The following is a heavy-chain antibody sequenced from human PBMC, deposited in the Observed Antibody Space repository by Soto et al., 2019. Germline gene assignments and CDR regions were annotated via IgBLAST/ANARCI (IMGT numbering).Heavy chain of an antibody. V-gene: IGHV4-31*03. Sequence: SETLSLTCTVSGGSISSGGYYWSWIRQHPGKGLEWIGYIYYSGSTYYNPSLKSRVTISVDTSKNQFSLKLSSVTAADTAVYYCARDRVTYGDYYYGMDVWGQGTTVTVSS. D-gene: IGHD4-17*01. J-gene: IGHJ6*02. CDR1: GGSISSGGYY. CDR2: IYYSGST. CDR3: ARDRVTYGDYYYGMDV.